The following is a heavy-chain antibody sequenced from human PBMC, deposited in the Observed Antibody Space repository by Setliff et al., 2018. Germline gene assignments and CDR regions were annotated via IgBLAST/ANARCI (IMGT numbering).Heavy chain of an antibody. J-gene: IGHJ5*02. CDR2: IYTNGAT. V-gene: IGHV4-61*09. D-gene: IGHD3-3*01. CDR3: ARERTIFGILVISGWFDP. CDR1: GASLSSGSYY. Sequence: SETLSLTCTVSGASLSSGSYYWSWIRQSAGKGLEWIGHIYTNGATTYNPSLKSRVTMSVDTSRNQISLNLTSVTAADTAMYYCARERTIFGILVISGWFDPWGQGTVVTVSS.